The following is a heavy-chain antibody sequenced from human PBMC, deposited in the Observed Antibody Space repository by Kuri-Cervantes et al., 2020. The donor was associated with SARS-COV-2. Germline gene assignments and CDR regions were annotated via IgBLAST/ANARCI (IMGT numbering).Heavy chain of an antibody. V-gene: IGHV1-2*04. D-gene: IGHD4-11*01. J-gene: IGHJ3*02. CDR2: INPNSGGT. CDR1: GYTFTGYY. Sequence: ASVKVSCKASGYTFTGYYMHWVRQAPGQGLEWMGWINPNSGGTNYAQKFQGWVTMTRDTSISSAYMELSRLRSDDTAVYYCARDSEMTRDAFEIWGQGTMVTVSS. CDR3: ARDSEMTRDAFEI.